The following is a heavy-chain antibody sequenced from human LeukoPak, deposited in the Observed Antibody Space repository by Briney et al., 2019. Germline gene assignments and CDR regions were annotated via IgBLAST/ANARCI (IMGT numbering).Heavy chain of an antibody. Sequence: KPSETLSLTCTVSGGSISSYYWSWIRQPPGKGLEWLGYIYYSGSTKYNPSLKSRVTMTVDTSKNQFSLKLSSVTAADTAVYYCARHRGSGSPYSDYWGQGTLVTVSS. CDR3: ARHRGSGSPYSDY. CDR1: GGSISSYY. V-gene: IGHV4-59*08. CDR2: IYYSGST. D-gene: IGHD3-10*01. J-gene: IGHJ4*02.